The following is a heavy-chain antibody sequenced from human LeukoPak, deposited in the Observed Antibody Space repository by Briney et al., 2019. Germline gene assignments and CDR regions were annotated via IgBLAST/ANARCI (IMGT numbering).Heavy chain of an antibody. V-gene: IGHV3-30*18. J-gene: IGHJ4*02. CDR2: ISYDGSNK. Sequence: GGSPRLSCAASGFTFSSYGMHWVRQAPGKGLEWVAVISYDGSNKYYADSVKGRFTISRDNSKNTLYLQMNSLRAEDTAVYYCAKVSSPDIVVVTATFDYWGQGTLVTVSS. CDR1: GFTFSSYG. D-gene: IGHD2-21*02. CDR3: AKVSSPDIVVVTATFDY.